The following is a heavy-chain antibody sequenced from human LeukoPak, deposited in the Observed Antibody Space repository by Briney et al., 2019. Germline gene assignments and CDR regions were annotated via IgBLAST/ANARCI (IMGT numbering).Heavy chain of an antibody. Sequence: GRSLRLSCAASGFTFSSYAMSWVRQAPGKGLEWVSAISGSGGSTYYADSVKGRFTISRDNSKNTLYLQMNSLRAEDTAVYYCAKDLGGYCSGGSCYLDYWGQGTLVTVSS. D-gene: IGHD2-15*01. V-gene: IGHV3-23*01. CDR1: GFTFSSYA. CDR3: AKDLGGYCSGGSCYLDY. J-gene: IGHJ4*02. CDR2: ISGSGGST.